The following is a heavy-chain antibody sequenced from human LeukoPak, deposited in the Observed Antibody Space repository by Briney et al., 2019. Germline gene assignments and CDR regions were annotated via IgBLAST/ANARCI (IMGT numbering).Heavy chain of an antibody. CDR3: AREISSSTSLDY. Sequence: GGSLRLSCAASGFSFSSYSMNWVRQAPGKGLEWVSSISSGSTYIYYADSVKGRFTISRVNAKNSLYLQVSTLRAEDTAVYYCAREISSSTSLDYWGQGTLVTVSS. D-gene: IGHD2-2*01. V-gene: IGHV3-21*01. J-gene: IGHJ4*02. CDR1: GFSFSSYS. CDR2: ISSGSTYI.